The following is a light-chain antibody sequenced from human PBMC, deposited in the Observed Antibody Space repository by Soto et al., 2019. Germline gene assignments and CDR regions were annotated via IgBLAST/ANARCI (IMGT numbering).Light chain of an antibody. Sequence: QSALTQPASVSGSPGQSITISCTGTSSDVGSYNLVSWYQHHPGKAPKLMIYEGSKRPSGVSDRFSGSKSGNTASLTISGLQAEDEADYYCCSYAGGRTYVFGTGTKVTVL. CDR3: CSYAGGRTYV. CDR1: SSDVGSYNL. CDR2: EGS. V-gene: IGLV2-23*01. J-gene: IGLJ1*01.